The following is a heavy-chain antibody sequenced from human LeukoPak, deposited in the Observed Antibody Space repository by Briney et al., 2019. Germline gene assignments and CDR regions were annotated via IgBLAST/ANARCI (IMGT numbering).Heavy chain of an antibody. CDR1: GYTFTSYA. CDR2: INTNTGNP. Sequence: ASVKVSCKASGYTFTSYAMNWVRQAPGQGLEWMGWINTNTGNPTYAQGFTGRFVFSLDTSVSTAYLQISSLKAEDTAVYYCARTIGMVRGVIIRPDAFDIWGQGTMVTVSS. CDR3: ARTIGMVRGVIIRPDAFDI. J-gene: IGHJ3*02. D-gene: IGHD3-10*01. V-gene: IGHV7-4-1*02.